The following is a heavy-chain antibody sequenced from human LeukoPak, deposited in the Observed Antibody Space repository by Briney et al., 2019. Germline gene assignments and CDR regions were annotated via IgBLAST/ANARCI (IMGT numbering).Heavy chain of an antibody. CDR2: VHKTGKT. CDR1: TVSGSSGNW. V-gene: IGHV4-4*02. J-gene: IGHJ4*02. CDR3: ARELLGAPTPGAY. Sequence: PSETLSLTCALSTVSGSSGNWWSWVRQPPGKGLEWSGEVHKTGKTNYNPSLKTRVTISIDASKNQLSLELTSVTAADAAVYYCARELLGAPTPGAYWGQGTRVTVSS. D-gene: IGHD7-27*01.